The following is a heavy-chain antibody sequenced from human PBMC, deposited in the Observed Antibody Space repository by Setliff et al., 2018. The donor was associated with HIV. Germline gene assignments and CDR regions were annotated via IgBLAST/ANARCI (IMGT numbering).Heavy chain of an antibody. CDR1: GGSFSSYG. CDR3: ARGVDGSYRKFFDN. V-gene: IGHV1-69*13. Sequence: GASVKVSCKASGGSFSSYGLSWVRQAPGQGLEWMGGIMPIFGTANYAQKFQGRVTIIADASTNTVNMELSSLRSEDTAVYYCARGVDGSYRKFFDNWGQGTLVTAPQ. J-gene: IGHJ4*02. D-gene: IGHD1-26*01. CDR2: IMPIFGTA.